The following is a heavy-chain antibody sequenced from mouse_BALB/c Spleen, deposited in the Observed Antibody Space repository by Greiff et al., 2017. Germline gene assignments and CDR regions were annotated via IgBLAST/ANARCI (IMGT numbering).Heavy chain of an antibody. CDR1: SYTFTDYA. Sequence: VQLQQSGPELVRPGVSVKISCKGSSYTFTDYAMHWVKQSHAKSLEWIGVISTYYGNTNYNQKFKGKATMTVDKSSSTAYMELARLTSEDSAVYYCAREGYGNPFDYWGQGTTLTVSS. D-gene: IGHD2-10*02. CDR2: ISTYYGNT. V-gene: IGHV1-67*01. CDR3: AREGYGNPFDY. J-gene: IGHJ2*01.